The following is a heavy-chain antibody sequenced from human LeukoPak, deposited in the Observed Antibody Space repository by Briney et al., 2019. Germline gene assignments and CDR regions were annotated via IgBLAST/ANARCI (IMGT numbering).Heavy chain of an antibody. CDR3: AKDREGAKVPDY. Sequence: GGSLRLSCAASGFTFDDYGMSWVRQAPGKGLEWVSAISGSGGSTYYADSVKGRFTISRDNSKNTLYLQMNSLRAEDTAVYYCAKDREGAKVPDYWGQGTLVTVSS. CDR2: ISGSGGST. CDR1: GFTFDDYG. J-gene: IGHJ4*02. D-gene: IGHD1-26*01. V-gene: IGHV3-23*01.